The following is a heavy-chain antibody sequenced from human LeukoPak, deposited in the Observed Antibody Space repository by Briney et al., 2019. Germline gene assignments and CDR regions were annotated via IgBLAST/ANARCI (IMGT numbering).Heavy chain of an antibody. CDR1: GFTFSSYA. Sequence: GGSLRLSCAASGFTFSSYAMTWVRQAPGKGLEWVSAISGSGYNSYHADFVKGRFTISRDNSKNTLFLQMNSLRAEDTAVYYCARSRGLDYWGQGTLVTVSS. J-gene: IGHJ4*02. D-gene: IGHD3-10*01. CDR3: ARSRGLDY. V-gene: IGHV3-23*01. CDR2: ISGSGYNS.